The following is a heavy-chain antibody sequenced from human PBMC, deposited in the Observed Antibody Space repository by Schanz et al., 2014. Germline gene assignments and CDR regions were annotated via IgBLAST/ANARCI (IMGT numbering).Heavy chain of an antibody. D-gene: IGHD6-19*01. CDR2: IIPILGIT. V-gene: IGHV1-69*04. Sequence: QVQLVQSGAEVMKPGASATVSCKASGYTFNNHGISWVRQAPGQGLEWMGRIIPILGITNVAQTFQDRVTITADKSTSTAYMELSSLRSEDTAVYYCARGLGDERWLDLNEAFDIWGQGTIVTVSS. CDR1: GYTFNNHG. CDR3: ARGLGDERWLDLNEAFDI. J-gene: IGHJ3*02.